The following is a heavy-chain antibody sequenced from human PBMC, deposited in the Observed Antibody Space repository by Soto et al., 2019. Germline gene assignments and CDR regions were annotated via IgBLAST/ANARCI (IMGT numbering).Heavy chain of an antibody. CDR2: ISSTTNYI. V-gene: IGHV3-21*06. CDR3: ARESEDLTSNFDY. J-gene: IGHJ4*02. Sequence: GGSLRLSXAASGFTFTRYSMNWVRQAPGKGLEWVSSISSTTNYIYYGDSMKGRFTISRDNAKNSLYLEMNSLRAEDTAAYYCARESEDLTSNFDYWGQGTLVTVSS. CDR1: GFTFTRYS.